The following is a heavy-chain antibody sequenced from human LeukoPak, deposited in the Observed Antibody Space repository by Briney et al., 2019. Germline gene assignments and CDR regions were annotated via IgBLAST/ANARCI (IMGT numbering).Heavy chain of an antibody. CDR1: GFTFSTYS. V-gene: IGHV3-48*01. CDR2: ISTISNT. D-gene: IGHD3-10*01. CDR3: VRDSYGSRTYFSAH. Sequence: GSLRLSCVASGFTFSTYSMNWVRHAPGKGLEWVSYISTISNTHYADSVKGRFTISRDNAKNSLFLQMNSLRTEDTAVYYCVRDSYGSRTYFSAHWGQGILVTVSS. J-gene: IGHJ4*02.